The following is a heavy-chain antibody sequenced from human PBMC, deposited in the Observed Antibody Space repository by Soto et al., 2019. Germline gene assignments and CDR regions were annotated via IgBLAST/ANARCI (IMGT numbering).Heavy chain of an antibody. D-gene: IGHD5-18*01. V-gene: IGHV4-34*01. J-gene: IGHJ4*02. CDR3: ARVTLGYSYGYYFDY. CDR1: GGSFSGYY. Sequence: SETLSLTCAVYGGSFSGYYWSWIRQPPGKGLEWIGKINHGGSTNYNPSLKSRVTISVDTSKNQFSLNLSSVTAADTAVYYCARVTLGYSYGYYFDYWGQGTLVTVSS. CDR2: INHGGST.